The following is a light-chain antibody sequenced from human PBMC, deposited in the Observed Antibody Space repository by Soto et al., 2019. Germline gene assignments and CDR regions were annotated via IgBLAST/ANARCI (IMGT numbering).Light chain of an antibody. J-gene: IGLJ1*01. V-gene: IGLV3-21*04. CDR3: QVWDSSSDHYV. CDR2: YDS. CDR1: NIGSKS. Sequence: SYELTQAPSVSVAPGKTARITCGENNIGSKSVHWYQQKPGQAPVLVIYYDSDRPSGIPERFSGSNSGKTATLTISRVEAGDEADYYCQVWDSSSDHYVFGTGTKVTVL.